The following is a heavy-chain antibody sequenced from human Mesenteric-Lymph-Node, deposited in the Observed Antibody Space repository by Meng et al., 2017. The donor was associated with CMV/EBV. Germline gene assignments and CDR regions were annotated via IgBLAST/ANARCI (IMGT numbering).Heavy chain of an antibody. D-gene: IGHD6-13*01. CDR2: ITNSRSTI. Sequence: GGSLRLSCAVYGGSFSGYYWTWIRQAPGKGLEWVSYITNSRSTISYADSVKGRFTISRDNAKSSLYLQMNSLRVEDTAVYYCARLWGQQLPFQHWGQGTLVTVSS. J-gene: IGHJ1*01. CDR3: ARLWGQQLPFQH. CDR1: GGSFSGYY. V-gene: IGHV3-11*04.